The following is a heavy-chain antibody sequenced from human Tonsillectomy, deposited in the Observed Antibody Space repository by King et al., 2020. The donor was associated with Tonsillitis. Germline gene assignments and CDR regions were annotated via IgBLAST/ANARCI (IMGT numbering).Heavy chain of an antibody. V-gene: IGHV1-69*04. D-gene: IGHD3-22*01. CDR2: IIPIVGIA. CDR1: GGTFSGYS. J-gene: IGHJ4*02. Sequence: QLVQSGAEVKKPGSSVKVSCKDSGGTFSGYSISWVRQAPGQGLERMGRIIPIVGIANYAQKFQGRRTINADKSTGTAYMGLSSLRSEDTAVYYCAREDDSSGYYYAAYWGQGTLVTVSS. CDR3: AREDDSSGYYYAAY.